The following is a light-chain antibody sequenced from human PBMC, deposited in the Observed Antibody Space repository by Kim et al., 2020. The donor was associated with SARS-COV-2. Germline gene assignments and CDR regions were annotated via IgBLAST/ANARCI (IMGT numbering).Light chain of an antibody. Sequence: EIVLTQSPGNLSLSPGERATLSCRASQSVSSSYLAWYQQKPGQAPRLLIYGASSRATGIPDRFSGSGSGTDFTLTISRLEPEDFAVYYCQQYGSSPRTFSQGTKVDIK. J-gene: IGKJ1*01. CDR1: QSVSSSY. CDR2: GAS. V-gene: IGKV3-20*01. CDR3: QQYGSSPRT.